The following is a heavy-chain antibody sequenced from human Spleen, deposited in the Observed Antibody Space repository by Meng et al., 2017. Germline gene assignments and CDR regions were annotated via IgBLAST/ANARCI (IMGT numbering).Heavy chain of an antibody. D-gene: IGHD4-11*01. CDR3: ARGPTTMAHDFDY. Sequence: VQLSQWGAGLFKPSETLSLTSAVSGGSFSDYYWSWLRPPQGKGLEWIGEINHSGSTNYNPSLESRATISVDTSQNNLSLKLSSVTAADSAVYYCARGPTTMAHDFDYWGQGTLVTVSS. CDR2: INHSGST. V-gene: IGHV4-34*01. CDR1: GGSFSDYY. J-gene: IGHJ4*02.